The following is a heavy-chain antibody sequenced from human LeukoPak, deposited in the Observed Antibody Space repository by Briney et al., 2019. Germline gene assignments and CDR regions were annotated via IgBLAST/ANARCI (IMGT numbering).Heavy chain of an antibody. V-gene: IGHV3-30-3*01. CDR2: ISYDGSNK. CDR3: ARNGDYALDY. CDR1: SXX. J-gene: IGHJ4*02. D-gene: IGHD4-17*01. Sequence: SXXMHWVRQAXXKGLEWVAVISYDGSNKYYADSVKGRFTISRDNSKNTLYLQMNSLRAEDTAVYYCARNGDYALDYWGQGTLVTVSS.